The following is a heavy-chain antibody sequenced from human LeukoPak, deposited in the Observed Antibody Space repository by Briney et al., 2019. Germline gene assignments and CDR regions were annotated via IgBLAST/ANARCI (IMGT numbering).Heavy chain of an antibody. Sequence: SETLSLTCTVSGGSISSSSYYWSWIRQPPGKGLEWIGYIYHSGSTMYNPSLKSRVTISIDTSKNQFSLKLSSVTAADTAVYHCAGGVRYYFDYWGQGTLVTVSS. CDR1: GGSISSSSYY. J-gene: IGHJ4*02. CDR3: AGGVRYYFDY. V-gene: IGHV4-61*05. CDR2: IYHSGST.